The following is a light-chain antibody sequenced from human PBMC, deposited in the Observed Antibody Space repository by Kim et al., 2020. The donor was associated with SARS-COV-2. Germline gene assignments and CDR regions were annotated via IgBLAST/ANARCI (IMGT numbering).Light chain of an antibody. CDR3: QAWDSSTVV. J-gene: IGLJ2*01. CDR1: KLGDKY. Sequence: SFSPGQTARITCSGDKLGDKYACWYQQKPGQSPVLVIYQDSKRPSGIPERFSGSNSGNTATLTISGTQAMDEADYYCQAWDSSTVVFGGGTQLTVL. V-gene: IGLV3-1*01. CDR2: QDS.